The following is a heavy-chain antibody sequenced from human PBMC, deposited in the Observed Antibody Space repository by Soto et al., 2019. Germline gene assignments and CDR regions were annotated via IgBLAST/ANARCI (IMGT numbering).Heavy chain of an antibody. CDR3: ARDIRYSSSSVGYYYYGMDV. D-gene: IGHD6-6*01. J-gene: IGHJ6*02. Sequence: SQTLSLTCAISGDSVSSNSAAWNWIRQSPSRGLEWLGRTYYRSKWYNDYAVSVKSRITINPDTSKNQFSLQLNSVTPEDTAVYYCARDIRYSSSSVGYYYYGMDVWGQGTTVTVSS. V-gene: IGHV6-1*01. CDR2: TYYRSKWYN. CDR1: GDSVSSNSAA.